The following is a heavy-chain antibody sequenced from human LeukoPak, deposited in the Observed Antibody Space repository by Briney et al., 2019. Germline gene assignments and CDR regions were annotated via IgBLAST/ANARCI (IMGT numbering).Heavy chain of an antibody. D-gene: IGHD3-16*02. Sequence: AGGTLRLSCAASGFTFSSYDMSWVRQAPGKGLEWVSGISGSGGRTYYADSVKGRFTISRDNSKNTLYLQMNSLRAEDTAVYYCAKDLSTYVWGSYRTTTPDYWGREPWSPSPQ. CDR3: AKDLSTYVWGSYRTTTPDY. CDR1: GFTFSSYD. V-gene: IGHV3-23*01. CDR2: ISGSGGRT. J-gene: IGHJ4*02.